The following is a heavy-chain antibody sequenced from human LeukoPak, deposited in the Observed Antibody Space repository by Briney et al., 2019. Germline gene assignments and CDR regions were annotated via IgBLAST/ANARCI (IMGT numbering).Heavy chain of an antibody. Sequence: GGTLRLSCAASGFTFSSYSMNWVRQAPGKGLEWVSSISSSSSYIYYADSVKGRFTISRDNAKNSLYLQMNSLRAEDTAVYYCARDSTDNWFDPWGQGTLVTVSS. CDR1: GFTFSSYS. D-gene: IGHD4-11*01. V-gene: IGHV3-21*01. J-gene: IGHJ5*02. CDR3: ARDSTDNWFDP. CDR2: ISSSSSYI.